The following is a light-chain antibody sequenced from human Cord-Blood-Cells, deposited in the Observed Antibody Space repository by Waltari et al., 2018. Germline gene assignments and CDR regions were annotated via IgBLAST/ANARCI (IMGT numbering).Light chain of an antibody. CDR2: DVS. CDR3: SSYTSSSTWV. V-gene: IGLV2-14*01. J-gene: IGLJ3*02. CDR1: SSAVGGYNY. Sequence: QSALTQPASVSGSPGQSITISCTGTSSAVGGYNYVSWYQQHPGKAPKLMIYDVSNWPSGVSNRFSGSKSGNTASLTISGLQAEDEADYYCSSYTSSSTWVFGGGTKLTVL.